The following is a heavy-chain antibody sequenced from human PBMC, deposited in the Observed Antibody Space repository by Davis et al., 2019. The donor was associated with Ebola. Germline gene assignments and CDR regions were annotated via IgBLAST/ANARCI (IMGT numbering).Heavy chain of an antibody. CDR3: ARLTLWLQWLSGKFYFDY. V-gene: IGHV4-30-4*01. CDR2: IYYSGST. CDR1: GGSISNYY. Sequence: MPSETLSLTCTVSGGSISNYYWSWIRQPPGKGLEWIGYIYYSGSTYYNPSLKSRVTISVDTSTNQFSLKLTSVTAADTAVYYCARLTLWLQWLSGKFYFDYWGQGTLVTVSS. J-gene: IGHJ4*02. D-gene: IGHD5-24*01.